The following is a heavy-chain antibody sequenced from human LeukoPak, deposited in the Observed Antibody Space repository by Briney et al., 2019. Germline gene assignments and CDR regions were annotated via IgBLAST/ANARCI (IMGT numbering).Heavy chain of an antibody. CDR1: GFTFSSYE. D-gene: IGHD3-10*01. CDR2: ISSSGSTI. Sequence: GGSLRLSCAASGFTFSSYEMNWVRQAPGKGLEWVSYISSSGSTIYYADSVKGRFTISRDNAKNSLYLQMNSLRAEDTAVYYCARYGSGSYYIDYWGQGTLVTVSS. CDR3: ARYGSGSYYIDY. J-gene: IGHJ4*02. V-gene: IGHV3-48*03.